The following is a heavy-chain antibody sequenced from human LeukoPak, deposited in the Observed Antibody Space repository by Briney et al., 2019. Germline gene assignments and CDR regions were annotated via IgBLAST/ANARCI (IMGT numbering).Heavy chain of an antibody. CDR1: RFTFSNYG. J-gene: IGHJ4*02. CDR2: INSRSSTI. Sequence: GGSLRLSCAASRFTFSNYGVNWVRQAPGKGLEWVSYINSRSSTIYYADSVRGRFTISRDNAKNSLYLQMNSLRAEDTAVYYCARSPYSSSSSFDYWGQGTLVTVSS. V-gene: IGHV3-48*01. CDR3: ARSPYSSSSSFDY. D-gene: IGHD6-6*01.